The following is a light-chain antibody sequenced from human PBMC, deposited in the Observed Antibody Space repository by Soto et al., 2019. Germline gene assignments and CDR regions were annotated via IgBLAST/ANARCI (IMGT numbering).Light chain of an antibody. CDR3: QQYNSYST. CDR1: QSISSG. J-gene: IGKJ3*01. Sequence: DIQMTQSPSTLSASVGDRVTITCRASQSISSGLAWYQQKPGKAPKLLIYDASSLESGVPSRFSGSGSGTEFTLTISSLQPDDFATYYCQQYNSYSTFGPGTKVDIK. V-gene: IGKV1-5*01. CDR2: DAS.